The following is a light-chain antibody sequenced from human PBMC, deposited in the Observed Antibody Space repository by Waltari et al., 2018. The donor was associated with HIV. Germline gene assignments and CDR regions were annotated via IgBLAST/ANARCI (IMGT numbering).Light chain of an antibody. CDR1: RRDVVGYNY. CDR3: SSYTSSDTPYVL. CDR2: EVS. J-gene: IGLJ2*01. V-gene: IGLV2-14*01. Sequence: QSALTQPASVSGSPGQSLTISCSRTRRDVVGYNYVSCYQHHPGKAPKLMIFEVSNRPSGVSNRFSGSKSGNTASLTISGLQAEDEADYYCSSYTSSDTPYVLFGGGTKLTVL.